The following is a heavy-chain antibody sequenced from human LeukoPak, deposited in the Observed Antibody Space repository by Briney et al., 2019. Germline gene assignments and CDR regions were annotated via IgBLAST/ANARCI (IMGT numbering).Heavy chain of an antibody. Sequence: SETLSLTCTVSGGSISSHYWSWIRQPPGKGLEWIGYIYYSGGTNYSPSLKSRVTISVDTSKNQFSLKLSSVTAADTAVYYCAREVTYYYDSSGYSYFDYWGQGTLVTVSS. J-gene: IGHJ4*02. CDR2: IYYSGGT. D-gene: IGHD3-22*01. CDR1: GGSISSHY. V-gene: IGHV4-59*11. CDR3: AREVTYYYDSSGYSYFDY.